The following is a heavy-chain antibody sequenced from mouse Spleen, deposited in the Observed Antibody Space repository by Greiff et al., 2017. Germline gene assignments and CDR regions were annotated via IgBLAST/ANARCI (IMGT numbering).Heavy chain of an antibody. CDR1: GYTFTDYY. V-gene: IGHV1-26*01. D-gene: IGHD3-1*01. CDR2: INPNNGGT. CDR3: ARSGDSAWFAY. J-gene: IGHJ3*01. Sequence: EVQLQQSGPELVKPGASVKISCKASGYTFTDYYMNWVKQSHGKSLEWIGDINPNNGGTSYNQKFKGKATLTVDKSSSTAYMELRSLTSEDSAVYYCARSGDSAWFAYWGQGTLVTVSA.